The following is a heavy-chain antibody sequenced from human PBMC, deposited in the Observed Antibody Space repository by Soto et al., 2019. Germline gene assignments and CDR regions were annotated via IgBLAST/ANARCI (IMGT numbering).Heavy chain of an antibody. CDR3: VKGYWKGDV. Sequence: EVQLLESGGGLVQPGGSLRLSCAASGFTFSTYAMNWVRQAPGNGREWVSAISGSGGSIHYAASVKGRFTISRDNSKNTLYLQMNSLREEDTAVYHCVKGYWKGDVWGQGTTVTVSS. CDR2: ISGSGGSI. J-gene: IGHJ6*02. V-gene: IGHV3-23*01. D-gene: IGHD1-1*01. CDR1: GFTFSTYA.